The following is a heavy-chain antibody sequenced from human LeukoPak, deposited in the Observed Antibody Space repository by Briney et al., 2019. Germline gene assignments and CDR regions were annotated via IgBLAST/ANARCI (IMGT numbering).Heavy chain of an antibody. J-gene: IGHJ4*02. V-gene: IGHV4-39*07. CDR3: ARDHGYCSGGSCHSLN. D-gene: IGHD2-15*01. CDR1: GGSISTSNYY. Sequence: TSETLSLTCTASGGSISTSNYYWGWIRQPPGKGLEWIGNIFYSGSTYYSPSLRSRVTISLDTSRNQFSLKLSSVTAADTAVYYCARDHGYCSGGSCHSLNWGQGTLVTVSS. CDR2: IFYSGST.